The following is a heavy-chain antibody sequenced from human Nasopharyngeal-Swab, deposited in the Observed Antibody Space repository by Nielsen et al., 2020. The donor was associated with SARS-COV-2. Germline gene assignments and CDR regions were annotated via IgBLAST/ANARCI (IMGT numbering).Heavy chain of an antibody. Sequence: WIRQPPGKGLEWVSYISNGGSIIYYADSVKGRFTISRDNAGTSLSLQMNSLRAEDTAVYYCARFSNKGNRYWFFDLWGKGTTVTVSS. V-gene: IGHV3-11*04. J-gene: IGHJ6*04. CDR2: ISNGGSII. D-gene: IGHD2-8*02. CDR3: ARFSNKGNRYWFFDL.